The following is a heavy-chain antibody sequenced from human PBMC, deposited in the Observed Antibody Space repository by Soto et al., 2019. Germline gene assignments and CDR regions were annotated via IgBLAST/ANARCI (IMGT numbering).Heavy chain of an antibody. J-gene: IGHJ6*02. CDR3: ARGGLYDFWSGYRDYGMDV. V-gene: IGHV3-30-3*01. Sequence: XGCLGLSCAASGFTFSSYAMHWVRQAPGKGLEWVAVISYDVSNKYYADSVKGRFTISRDNSKNTLYLQMNSLRAEDTAVYYCARGGLYDFWSGYRDYGMDVWGQGTTVTVSS. CDR2: ISYDVSNK. CDR1: GFTFSSYA. D-gene: IGHD3-3*01.